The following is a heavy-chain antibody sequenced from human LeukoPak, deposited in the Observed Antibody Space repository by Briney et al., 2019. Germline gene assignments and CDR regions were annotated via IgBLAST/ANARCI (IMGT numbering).Heavy chain of an antibody. J-gene: IGHJ4*02. Sequence: SETLSLTCAVYGGSSSGYYWSWIRQPPGKGLEWIGEINHSGSTNYNPSLKSRVTISVDTSKNQFSLKLSSVTAADTAVYYCATRITDYGGNNYFDYWGQGTLVTVSS. D-gene: IGHD4-23*01. CDR3: ATRITDYGGNNYFDY. CDR2: INHSGST. V-gene: IGHV4-34*01. CDR1: GGSSSGYY.